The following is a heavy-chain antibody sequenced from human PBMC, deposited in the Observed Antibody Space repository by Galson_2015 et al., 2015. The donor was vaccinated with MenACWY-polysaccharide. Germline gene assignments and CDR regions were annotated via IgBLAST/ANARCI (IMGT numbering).Heavy chain of an antibody. Sequence: SVKVSCKASGYIFTNFGISWVRQAPGQGLEWLGWMNENKGHTNNPQRLQGRVNMTADTSTSTAYMELRDLRSDDTAVYYCARDAVDYSISSSFTLFYFDHWGQGTPVTVSS. CDR2: MNENKGHT. CDR1: GYIFTNFG. J-gene: IGHJ4*02. V-gene: IGHV1-18*01. CDR3: ARDAVDYSISSSFTLFYFDH. D-gene: IGHD2-2*02.